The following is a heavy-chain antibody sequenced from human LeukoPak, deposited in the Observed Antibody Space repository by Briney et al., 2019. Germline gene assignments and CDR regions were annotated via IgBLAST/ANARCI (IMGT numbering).Heavy chain of an antibody. Sequence: SETLSLTCTVSGGSISSYYWSWIRQPPGKGLEWMWYIYYSGSTNYNPSLKSRVTISVDTSKNQFSLKLSSVTAADTAVYYCARLYYFDYWGQGTLVTVSS. V-gene: IGHV4-59*12. J-gene: IGHJ4*02. CDR1: GGSISSYY. CDR3: ARLYYFDY. CDR2: IYYSGST.